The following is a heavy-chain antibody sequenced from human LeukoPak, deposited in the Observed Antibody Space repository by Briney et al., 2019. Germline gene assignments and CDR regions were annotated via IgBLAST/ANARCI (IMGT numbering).Heavy chain of an antibody. CDR2: ISYDGSNK. Sequence: GGSLRLSCAASGFTFSSYAMHWVRQAPGKGLEWVAVISYDGSNKYYADSVKGRFTISRDNSKNTLYLQMNSLRAEDTAVYYCARVVRGYYDSSGYTGYWGQGTLVTVSS. D-gene: IGHD3-22*01. CDR3: ARVVRGYYDSSGYTGY. V-gene: IGHV3-30-3*01. CDR1: GFTFSSYA. J-gene: IGHJ4*02.